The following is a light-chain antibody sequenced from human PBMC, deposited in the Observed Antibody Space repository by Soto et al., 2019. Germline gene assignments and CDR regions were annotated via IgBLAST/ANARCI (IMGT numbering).Light chain of an antibody. CDR3: QQFSTWT. Sequence: DIVLTQSPGTLSLYPGERATLSCRASQSVSSSYLAWYQQKPGQAPRLLIYGASSRATGIPDRFSGSGSGTDFTLTISRLEPEDFAVYYCQQFSTWTFGQGTKVDIK. CDR2: GAS. CDR1: QSVSSSY. V-gene: IGKV3-20*01. J-gene: IGKJ1*01.